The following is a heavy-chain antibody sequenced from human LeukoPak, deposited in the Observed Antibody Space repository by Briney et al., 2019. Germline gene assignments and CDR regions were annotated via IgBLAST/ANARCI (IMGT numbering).Heavy chain of an antibody. Sequence: ASVKVSCKVSGYTLTELSMHWVRQAPGKGLEWMGSFDPEDGETIYAQKFQGRVTMTEDTSTDTAYMELSSLRSEDTAVYYCATDSRLYPVYSGSYYDYWGQGTLVTVSS. CDR3: ATDSRLYPVYSGSYYDY. V-gene: IGHV1-24*01. CDR1: GYTLTELS. J-gene: IGHJ4*02. D-gene: IGHD1-26*01. CDR2: FDPEDGET.